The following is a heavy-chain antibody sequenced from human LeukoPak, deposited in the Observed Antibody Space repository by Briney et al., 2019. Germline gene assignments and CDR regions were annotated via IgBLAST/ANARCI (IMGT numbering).Heavy chain of an antibody. Sequence: PGGSLRLSCAASGFTVSSNSMTWVRHAPGKGLEWVSVIYSGGTTYYADSVKGRFTISGDNSKNTLYLQMNSLRLEDTAVYYCASSSCSRSSWFDPWGQGTLVTVSS. D-gene: IGHD6-13*01. CDR2: IYSGGTT. CDR3: ASSSCSRSSWFDP. J-gene: IGHJ5*02. V-gene: IGHV3-66*02. CDR1: GFTVSSNS.